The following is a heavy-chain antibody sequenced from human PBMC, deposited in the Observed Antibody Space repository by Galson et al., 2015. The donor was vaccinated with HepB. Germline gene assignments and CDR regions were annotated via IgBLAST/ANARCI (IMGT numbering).Heavy chain of an antibody. CDR3: ASRHYYFRSGTSHNVSDY. V-gene: IGHV5-10-1*01. J-gene: IGHJ4*02. CDR2: IDPSDSYT. CDR1: GYSFTTFW. Sequence: QSGAEVKKPGESLKISCKGSGYSFTTFWITWVRQRPGKGLEWMGRIDPSDSYTDYSPSFQGHVTISSDKSITTAYLHLNTLKASDTAIYYCASRHYYFRSGTSHNVSDYWGQGTQVTVSS. D-gene: IGHD3-10*01.